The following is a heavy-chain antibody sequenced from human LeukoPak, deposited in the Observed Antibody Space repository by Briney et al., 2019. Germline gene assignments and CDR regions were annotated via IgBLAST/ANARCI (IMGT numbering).Heavy chain of an antibody. CDR1: GFTFSSYA. CDR3: ANVGYCSGGSCGLDSNWFDP. Sequence: GGSLRLSCAASGFTFSSYAMSGVRQAPGKGLEWVSAISGSGGSTYYADSVKGWFTISRDNSKNTLYLQMNSLRAEDTAVYYCANVGYCSGGSCGLDSNWFDPWGQGTLVTVSS. J-gene: IGHJ5*02. CDR2: ISGSGGST. D-gene: IGHD2-15*01. V-gene: IGHV3-23*01.